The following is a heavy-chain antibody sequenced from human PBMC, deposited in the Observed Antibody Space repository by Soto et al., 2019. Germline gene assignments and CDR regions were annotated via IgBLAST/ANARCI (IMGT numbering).Heavy chain of an antibody. CDR2: IYHSGST. CDR1: GGSISSSNW. V-gene: IGHV4-4*02. Sequence: PSETLSLTCAVSGGSISSSNWWSWVRQPPGKGLEWIGEIYHSGSTNYNPSLKSRVTISVDKSKNQFSLKLSSVTAADTAVYYCARARGSGLLYGRSWFDPWGQGTLVTVSS. CDR3: ARARGSGLLYGRSWFDP. J-gene: IGHJ5*02. D-gene: IGHD3-3*01.